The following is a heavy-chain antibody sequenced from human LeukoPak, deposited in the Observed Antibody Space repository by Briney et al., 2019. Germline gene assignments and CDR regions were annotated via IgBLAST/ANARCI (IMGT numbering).Heavy chain of an antibody. CDR1: GYTFTSYG. J-gene: IGHJ3*02. CDR3: ARDTEGYCSSTSCYRDDAFDI. V-gene: IGHV1-18*01. Sequence: ASVKVSCKASGYTFTSYGISWVRQAPGQGLEWMGWISAYNGNTNYAQKLQGRVTMTTDTSTSTAYMELRCLRSDDTAVYYCARDTEGYCSSTSCYRDDAFDIWGQGTMVTVSS. D-gene: IGHD2-2*02. CDR2: ISAYNGNT.